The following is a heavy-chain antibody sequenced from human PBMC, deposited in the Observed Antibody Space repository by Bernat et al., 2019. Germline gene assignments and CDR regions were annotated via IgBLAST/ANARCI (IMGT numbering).Heavy chain of an antibody. CDR1: GGSISSSSYY. Sequence: QLQLQESGPGLVKPSETLSLTCTVSGGSISSSSYYWGWIRQPPGKGLEWIGSIYYSGSTYYNPSLKSRVTISVDTSKSQFSLRMSSVTAADTAVYYCAREGDIVATIIDYWGQGTLVTVSS. D-gene: IGHD5-12*01. V-gene: IGHV4-39*02. CDR3: AREGDIVATIIDY. J-gene: IGHJ4*02. CDR2: IYYSGST.